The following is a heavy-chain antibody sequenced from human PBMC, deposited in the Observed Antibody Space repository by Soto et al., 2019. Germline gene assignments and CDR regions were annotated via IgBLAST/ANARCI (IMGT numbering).Heavy chain of an antibody. CDR1: GFSLSTSGVG. CDR2: IYWNDDK. D-gene: IGHD2-21*02. V-gene: IGHV2-5*01. Sequence: QITLKESGPTLVKPTQTLTLTCTFSGFSLSTSGVGVGWIRQPPGKALDWLALIYWNDDKRYSPSLKSRLTITKDTSKSQGVLTMTNMDPVDTATYYCAHSPYCGGDCYSGGMDVWGQGTTVTVSS. CDR3: AHSPYCGGDCYSGGMDV. J-gene: IGHJ6*02.